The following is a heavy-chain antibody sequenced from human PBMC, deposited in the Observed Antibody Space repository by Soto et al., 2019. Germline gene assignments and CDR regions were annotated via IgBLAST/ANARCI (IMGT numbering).Heavy chain of an antibody. J-gene: IGHJ3*02. D-gene: IGHD5-18*01. Sequence: QVQLVEFGGGVVQPGRSLRLSCAASGFTFSSYGMHWVRQAPGKGLEWVAVISYDGSNKYYADSVKGRFTISRDNSKNTLYLQMNSLRAEDTAVYYCAKTYSYGLSPASDAFDIWGQGTMVTVSS. CDR3: AKTYSYGLSPASDAFDI. V-gene: IGHV3-30*18. CDR1: GFTFSSYG. CDR2: ISYDGSNK.